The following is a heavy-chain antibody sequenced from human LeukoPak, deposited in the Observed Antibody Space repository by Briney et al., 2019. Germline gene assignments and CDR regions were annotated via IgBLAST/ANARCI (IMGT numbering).Heavy chain of an antibody. D-gene: IGHD6-19*01. V-gene: IGHV4-39*02. CDR1: GGSISSSSYY. CDR3: ARDQDSSGWYYFDY. CDR2: IYYSGST. Sequence: TPSETLSLTCTVSGGSISSSSYYWGWIRQPPGKGLEWIGSIYYSGSTYYNPSLKSRVTISVDTSKNQFSLQLNSVTPEDTAVYYCARDQDSSGWYYFDYWGQGTLVTVSS. J-gene: IGHJ4*02.